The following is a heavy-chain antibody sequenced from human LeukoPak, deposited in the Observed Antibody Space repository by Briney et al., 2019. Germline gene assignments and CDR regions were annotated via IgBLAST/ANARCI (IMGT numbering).Heavy chain of an antibody. CDR2: ISNDGSKK. CDR1: GFIFSNYG. J-gene: IGHJ4*02. Sequence: GGSLRLSCVASGFIFSNYGTYWVRQAPGKGLEWVALISNDGSKKYYGDSVTGRFTISRDNSKNTLYLQMDTLRPEDTAVYYCAKGPYYDISGLMDHWXQGTLVTVSS. V-gene: IGHV3-30*18. CDR3: AKGPYYDISGLMDH. D-gene: IGHD3-22*01.